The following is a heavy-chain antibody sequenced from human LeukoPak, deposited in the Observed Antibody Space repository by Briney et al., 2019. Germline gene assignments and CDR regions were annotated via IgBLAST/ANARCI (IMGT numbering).Heavy chain of an antibody. D-gene: IGHD3-22*01. V-gene: IGHV4-38-2*02. CDR1: GYSISSGYY. CDR3: ARSRGYYDSRDY. Sequence: PSETLSLTCTVSGYSISSGYYWVWIRQPPGKGLEWIGSIYRSGSTNYNPSLKSRVTISVDTSTNQFSLKLSSVTAADTAVYYCARSRGYYDSRDYWGQGTLVTVSS. J-gene: IGHJ4*02. CDR2: IYRSGST.